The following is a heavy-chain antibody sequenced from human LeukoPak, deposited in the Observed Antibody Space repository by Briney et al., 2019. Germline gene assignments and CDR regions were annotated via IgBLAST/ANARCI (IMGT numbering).Heavy chain of an antibody. CDR2: IYYSGST. J-gene: IGHJ4*02. CDR1: GDSINSSDYY. D-gene: IGHD7-27*01. Sequence: SETLSLTCTVSGDSINSSDYYWAWIRQPPGEGLEWIGTIYYSGSTYYKSSLKSRLTISVDSSKNQFSLKMISVTAADTGVYYCARHGNWDPFDYWGQGALVTVSS. CDR3: ARHGNWDPFDY. V-gene: IGHV4-39*01.